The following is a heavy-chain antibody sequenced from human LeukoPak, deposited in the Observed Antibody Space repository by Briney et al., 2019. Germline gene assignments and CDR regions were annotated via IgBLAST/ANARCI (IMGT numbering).Heavy chain of an antibody. CDR1: GYTFTTYY. V-gene: IGHV1-46*01. CDR2: INPSGGTT. Sequence: GASVKVSCKASGYTFTTYYIHWVRQAPGQGLEWMGIINPSGGTTTYAQKFQSRVTMTRDTSTSTVYMELNSLRSEDTAVYYCARPYDISASYYDYWGQGTLVTVSS. J-gene: IGHJ4*02. CDR3: ARPYDISASYYDY. D-gene: IGHD3-22*01.